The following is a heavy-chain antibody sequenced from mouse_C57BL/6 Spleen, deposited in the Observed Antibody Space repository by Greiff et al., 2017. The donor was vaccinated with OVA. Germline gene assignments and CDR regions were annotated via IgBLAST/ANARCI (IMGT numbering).Heavy chain of an antibody. D-gene: IGHD1-1*01. CDR2: IDPETGGT. CDR1: GYTFTDYE. J-gene: IGHJ4*01. CDR3: TRSRTVVEGYYAMDY. Sequence: LVESGAELVRPGASVTLSCKASGYTFTDYEMHWVKQTPVHGLEWIGAIDPETGGTAYNQKFKGKAILTADKSSSTAYMELRSLTSEDSAVYYCTRSRTVVEGYYAMDYWGQGTSVTVSS. V-gene: IGHV1-15*01.